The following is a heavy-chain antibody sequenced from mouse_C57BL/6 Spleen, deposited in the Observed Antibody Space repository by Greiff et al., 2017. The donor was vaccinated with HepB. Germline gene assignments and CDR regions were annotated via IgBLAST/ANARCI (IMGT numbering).Heavy chain of an antibody. D-gene: IGHD2-2*01. CDR1: GYAFTNYL. CDR2: INPGSGGT. Sequence: VQVVESGAELVRPGTSVKVSCKASGYAFTNYLIEWVKQRPGQGLEWIGVINPGSGGTNYNEKFKGKATLTADKSSSTAYMQLSSLTSEDSAVYFCARGYGYDNAMDYWGQGTSVTVSS. CDR3: ARGYGYDNAMDY. V-gene: IGHV1-54*01. J-gene: IGHJ4*01.